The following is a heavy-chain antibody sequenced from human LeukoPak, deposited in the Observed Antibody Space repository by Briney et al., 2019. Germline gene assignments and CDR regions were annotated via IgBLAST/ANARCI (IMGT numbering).Heavy chain of an antibody. Sequence: GGSLRLSCAASGFTFSSYGMHWVRQAPGKGLEWVAFIRYDGSNKYYADSVKGRFTISRDNSKNTLYLQMNSLRAEDMAVYYCANLLRYFDWPFDYWGQGTLVTVSS. V-gene: IGHV3-30*02. J-gene: IGHJ4*02. CDR2: IRYDGSNK. CDR1: GFTFSSYG. CDR3: ANLLRYFDWPFDY. D-gene: IGHD3-9*01.